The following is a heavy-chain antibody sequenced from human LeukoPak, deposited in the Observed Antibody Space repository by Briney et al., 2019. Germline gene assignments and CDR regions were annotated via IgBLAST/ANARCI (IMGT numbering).Heavy chain of an antibody. J-gene: IGHJ4*02. V-gene: IGHV3-48*03. CDR1: SFSFSDFD. D-gene: IGHD2/OR15-2a*01. CDR3: ARENPYADF. CDR2: INFSGSTI. Sequence: GGSLRLSCTTSSFSFSDFDMNWVRQAPGKGLEWISYINFSGSTITYADSVKGRFIISRDNAKNSLYLQLNSLRAEATAVYYCARENPYADFWGQGTLVTVSS.